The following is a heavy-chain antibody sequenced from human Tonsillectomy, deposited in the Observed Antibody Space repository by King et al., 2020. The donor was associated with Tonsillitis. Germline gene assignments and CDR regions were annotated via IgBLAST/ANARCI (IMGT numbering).Heavy chain of an antibody. J-gene: IGHJ4*02. CDR2: VRPNGDRK. Sequence: VQLVESGGGLVQPGGSLRLSCAASGFTFSSDAMAWVRQTPGKGLEWVTTVRPNGDRKYYADSVKGRFTISRDNSRNTLYLQMDSLRAEDTAVFYCAREIGSSGWSTVDYWGQGTLVTVSS. V-gene: IGHV3-23*04. CDR1: GFTFSSDA. CDR3: AREIGSSGWSTVDY. D-gene: IGHD6-19*01.